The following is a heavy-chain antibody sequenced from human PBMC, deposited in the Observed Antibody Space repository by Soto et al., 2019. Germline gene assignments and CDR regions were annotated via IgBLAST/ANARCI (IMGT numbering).Heavy chain of an antibody. CDR1: GGSISSGDYY. D-gene: IGHD1-26*01. Sequence: QVQLQESGPGLVKPSQTLSLTCTVSGGSISSGDYYWSWIRQPPGKGLEWIGYIYYSGSTYYNPSLKSRVTISVDPSKNQFSLKLSSVTAADTAVYYCARDVPGSYGANWFDPWGQGTLVTVSS. CDR3: ARDVPGSYGANWFDP. V-gene: IGHV4-30-4*01. J-gene: IGHJ5*02. CDR2: IYYSGST.